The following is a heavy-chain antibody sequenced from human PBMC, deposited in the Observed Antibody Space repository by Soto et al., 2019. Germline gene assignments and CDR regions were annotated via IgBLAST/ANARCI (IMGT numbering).Heavy chain of an antibody. J-gene: IGHJ6*02. CDR1: GFTFSSYG. CDR2: ISYDGSNK. Sequence: GGSLRLSCAASGFTFSSYGMHWVRQAPGKGLEWVAVISYDGSNKYYADSVKGRFTISRDNSKNTLYLQMNSLRAEDTAVYYFAKGIYSSSWYYYYYYGMDVWGQGTTVTVSS. CDR3: AKGIYSSSWYYYYYYGMDV. D-gene: IGHD6-13*01. V-gene: IGHV3-30*18.